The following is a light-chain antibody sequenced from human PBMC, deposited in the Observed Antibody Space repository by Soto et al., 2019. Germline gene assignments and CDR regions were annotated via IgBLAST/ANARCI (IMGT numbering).Light chain of an antibody. CDR2: DAS. CDR1: QSVSSY. V-gene: IGKV3-11*01. CDR3: QQRSNWTPALT. J-gene: IGKJ4*01. Sequence: EIVLTQSPATLSLSPGERATLSCRASQSVSSYLAWYQQKPGQAPRLLIYDASNRATGIPARFSRSGSGTDFTLTISSLDPEDFAVYYCQQRSNWTPALTFGGGTKVEIK.